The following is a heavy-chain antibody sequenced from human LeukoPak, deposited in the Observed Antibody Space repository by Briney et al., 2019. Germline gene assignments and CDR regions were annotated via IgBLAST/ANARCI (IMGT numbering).Heavy chain of an antibody. J-gene: IGHJ4*02. CDR3: AREFTDQGFIVRGVLFDY. CDR1: GYTFTSYY. Sequence: ASVKVSCKASGYTFTSYYMHWVRQAPGQGLEWMGIINPSGGSTSYAQKFQSRVTMTRDTSTSTVYMELSSLRSEDTAVYYCAREFTDQGFIVRGVLFDYWGQGTLVTVSS. CDR2: INPSGGST. D-gene: IGHD3-10*01. V-gene: IGHV1-46*01.